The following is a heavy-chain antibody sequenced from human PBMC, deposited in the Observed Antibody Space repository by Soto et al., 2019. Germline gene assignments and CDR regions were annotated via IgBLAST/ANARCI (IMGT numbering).Heavy chain of an antibody. CDR1: GDSVSSNTAS. CDR3: ARGRPNPRNNYYDYVWGSNRYTSYFDY. D-gene: IGHD3-16*02. V-gene: IGHV6-1*01. J-gene: IGHJ4*02. Sequence: SQTLSLTCALSGDSVSSNTASWNWIRQSPSRGLEWLGRTYFRSKWYNDYAVSVKSRIITNPDTSTNQFSLKLTSVTAADTAVYYCARGRPNPRNNYYDYVWGSNRYTSYFDYWGQGTLVTVSS. CDR2: TYFRSKWYN.